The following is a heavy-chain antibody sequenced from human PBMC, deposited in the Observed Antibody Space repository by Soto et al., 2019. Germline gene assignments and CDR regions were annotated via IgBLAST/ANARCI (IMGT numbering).Heavy chain of an antibody. Sequence: GGSLILSCAASGFNFGDYYMSWIRQAPGKGLEWVSNIRSSGSTIYYADSVKGRFTISRDNAKNSLYLQMNSLRAEDTAVYYCARVSPPLDYWGQGTLVTVSS. CDR1: GFNFGDYY. V-gene: IGHV3-11*01. CDR2: IRSSGSTI. CDR3: ARVSPPLDY. J-gene: IGHJ4*02.